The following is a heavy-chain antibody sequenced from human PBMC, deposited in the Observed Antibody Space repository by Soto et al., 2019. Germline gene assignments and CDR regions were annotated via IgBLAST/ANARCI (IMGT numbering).Heavy chain of an antibody. CDR1: GYTFTIYW. CDR3: SRLKHYGMDL. V-gene: IGHV5-51*01. J-gene: IGHJ6*02. Sequence: GESLKISCKGSGYTFTIYWIGWVRQMPGKGLEWMGIIYPSDSDTRYSPSFQGQVTISADKSISTAYLQWSSLKASDTAMYYCSRLKHYGMDLWGQGTTVTVSS. CDR2: IYPSDSDT.